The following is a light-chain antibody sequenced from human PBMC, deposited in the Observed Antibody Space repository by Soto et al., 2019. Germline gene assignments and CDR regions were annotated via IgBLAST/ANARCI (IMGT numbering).Light chain of an antibody. CDR2: AAS. CDR1: QSIRTY. J-gene: IGKJ5*01. V-gene: IGKV1-39*01. Sequence: DIQMTQSPSSLCASVGDRVTITCRASQSIRTYLNWYQQKPGKAPKLLIYAASSLQSGVPSRFSGSGSGTDFTLTISSLQPDDFATYYCQMSDSSFTFGQGTRLEIK. CDR3: QMSDSSFT.